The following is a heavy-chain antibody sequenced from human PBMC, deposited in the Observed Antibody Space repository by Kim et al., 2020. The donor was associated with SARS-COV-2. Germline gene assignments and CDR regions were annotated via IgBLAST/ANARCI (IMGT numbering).Heavy chain of an antibody. V-gene: IGHV1-18*01. Sequence: ASVKVSCKASGYTFTSYGISWVRQAPGQGLEWMGWISAYNGNTNYAQKLQGRVTMTTDTSTSTAYMELRSLRSDDTAVYYCAREAGCSSTSCYDYYYYMDVWGKGTTVTVSS. CDR1: GYTFTSYG. J-gene: IGHJ6*03. CDR2: ISAYNGNT. D-gene: IGHD2-2*01. CDR3: AREAGCSSTSCYDYYYYMDV.